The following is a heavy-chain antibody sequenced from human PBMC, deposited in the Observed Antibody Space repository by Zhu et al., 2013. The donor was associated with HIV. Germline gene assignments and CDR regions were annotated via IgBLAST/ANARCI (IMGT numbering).Heavy chain of an antibody. J-gene: IGHJ3*02. CDR1: GYTFSNYY. D-gene: IGHD3-3*01. CDR2: IDPSVGST. Sequence: QVKLVQSGAEVKKPGASVKVFCRASGYTFSNYYIHWVRQAPGQGPEWLGLIDPSVGSTSYAQKVQDRLTVTWDTSTSTVYMELSSLRSEDTAFYYCARAIFGQRYTFQIWGQGTFVTVS. V-gene: IGHV1-46*01. CDR3: ARAIFGQRYTFQI.